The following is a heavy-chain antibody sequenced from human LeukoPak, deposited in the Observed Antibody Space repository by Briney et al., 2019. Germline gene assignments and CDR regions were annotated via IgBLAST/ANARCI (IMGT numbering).Heavy chain of an antibody. Sequence: PGGSLRLSCIGSGFNFNDYAMHWVRQSPGKGLQWVSGIAWNSGSTGFVDSLRGRFTISRDNAKNSLYLQMNSLRAEDTALYYCARMVNYFRETYYFDYWGQGTLVTVSS. CDR2: IAWNSGST. J-gene: IGHJ4*02. V-gene: IGHV3-9*01. D-gene: IGHD3-10*02. CDR1: GFNFNDYA. CDR3: ARMVNYFRETYYFDY.